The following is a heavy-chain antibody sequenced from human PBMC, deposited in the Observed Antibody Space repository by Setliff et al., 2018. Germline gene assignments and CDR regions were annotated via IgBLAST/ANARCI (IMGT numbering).Heavy chain of an antibody. V-gene: IGHV4-34*01. CDR3: ARGGRISYRPSSSWYILDY. CDR1: GGSFSGYY. D-gene: IGHD6-13*01. CDR2: INHSGST. J-gene: IGHJ4*02. Sequence: SETLSLTCAVYGGSFSGYYWSWIRQPPGKGLEWIGEINHSGSTSYNPSLKSRVTISVDTSKNQFSLKLSSVTAADTAVYYCARGGRISYRPSSSWYILDYWGQGTLVTVSS.